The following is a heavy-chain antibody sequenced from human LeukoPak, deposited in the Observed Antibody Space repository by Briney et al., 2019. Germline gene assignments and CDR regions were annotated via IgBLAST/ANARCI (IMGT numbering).Heavy chain of an antibody. CDR2: IRGSGGDT. CDR1: GFTFTSYA. CDR3: AKAGIGVVGYCDY. Sequence: GGSLRLSCAASGFTFTSYAMRWVRQAPGKGLEWVSAIRGSGGDTYYAVSVKVRFTIARDNSKNTLYMKMNSVGDEDTALYYCAKAGIGVVGYCDYWGQGTLVTVSS. V-gene: IGHV3-23*01. J-gene: IGHJ4*02. D-gene: IGHD6-13*01.